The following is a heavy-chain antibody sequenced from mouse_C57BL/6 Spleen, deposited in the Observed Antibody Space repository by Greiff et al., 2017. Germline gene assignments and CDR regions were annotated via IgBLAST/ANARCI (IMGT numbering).Heavy chain of an antibody. CDR1: GFNIKDYY. CDR2: IDPEDGDT. D-gene: IGHD1-1*01. Sequence: VQLQQSGAELVRPGASVKLSCTASGFNIKDYYMHWVKQRPEQGLEWIGRIDPEDGDTEYAPKFQGKATMTADTSSNTAYLQLSSLTSEDTAVYYCTTTVVAHYYFDYWGQGTTLTVSS. CDR3: TTTVVAHYYFDY. J-gene: IGHJ2*01. V-gene: IGHV14-1*01.